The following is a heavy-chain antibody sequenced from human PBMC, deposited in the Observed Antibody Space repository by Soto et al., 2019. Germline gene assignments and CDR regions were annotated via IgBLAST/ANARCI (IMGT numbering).Heavy chain of an antibody. J-gene: IGHJ6*02. CDR1: GFTLDVYA. V-gene: IGHV3-9*01. CDR3: AKDQVAAAGTHYYYGTDV. Sequence: GGSLTLSCAAYGFTLDVYAMHWDQQAPGMGVECVSGISWNSGSIDYADSVKGRFTNSRDNAKNSLYLQMNSLRAEDTALYYCAKDQVAAAGTHYYYGTDVWGPGTTVTVSS. CDR2: ISWNSGSI. D-gene: IGHD6-13*01.